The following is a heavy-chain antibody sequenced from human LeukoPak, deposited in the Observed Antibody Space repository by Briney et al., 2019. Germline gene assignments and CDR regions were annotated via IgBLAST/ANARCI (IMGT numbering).Heavy chain of an antibody. CDR3: ARFQYSSGWAVLDYYYGMDV. Sequence: SETLSLTCTVSGGSISSYYWSWIRQPPGKGLEWIGYIYYSGSTNYNPSLKSRVTISVDTSKNQFSLKLSSVTAAGAAVYYCARFQYSSGWAVLDYYYGMDVWGQGTTVTVSS. V-gene: IGHV4-59*01. CDR1: GGSISSYY. J-gene: IGHJ6*02. CDR2: IYYSGST. D-gene: IGHD6-19*01.